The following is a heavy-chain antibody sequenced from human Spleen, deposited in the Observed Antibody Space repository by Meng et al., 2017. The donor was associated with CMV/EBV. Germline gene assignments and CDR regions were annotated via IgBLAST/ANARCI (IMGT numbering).Heavy chain of an antibody. Sequence: GESLKISCAASGFTFSDYSMNWVRQAPGKGLEWVSYIGSSGVSIYYADSVKGRFTISRDNAKNSLYLQMNSLRAEDTAIYYCARGDDFWSAYFDYWGQGTLVTVSS. CDR3: ARGDDFWSAYFDY. D-gene: IGHD3-3*01. J-gene: IGHJ4*02. CDR1: GFTFSDYS. CDR2: IGSSGVSI. V-gene: IGHV3-11*04.